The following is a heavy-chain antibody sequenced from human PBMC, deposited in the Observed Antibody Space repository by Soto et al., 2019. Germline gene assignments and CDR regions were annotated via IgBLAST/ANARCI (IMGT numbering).Heavy chain of an antibody. Sequence: ASVKVSCKSSGGTFSSFINYPINWVRQAPGQGLEWMGGIAPNVGTVNYAQKFRGKVTITADKSTGTAYMELSSLRSEDTALYYCARRDTSGFLRYFDNWGQGTQVTVSS. D-gene: IGHD3-3*01. CDR3: ARRDTSGFLRYFDN. J-gene: IGHJ4*02. V-gene: IGHV1-69*06. CDR1: GGTFSSFINYP. CDR2: IAPNVGTV.